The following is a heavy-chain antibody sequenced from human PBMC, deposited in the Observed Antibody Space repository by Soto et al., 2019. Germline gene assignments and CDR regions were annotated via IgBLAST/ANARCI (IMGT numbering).Heavy chain of an antibody. Sequence: PSETLSLTCTVSGGSISSYYWSWIRQPPGKGLEWIGYIYYSGSTNYNPSLKSRVTISVDTSKKQFSLKLSSVTAADTAVYYCGRYNYSGDPRHYYGMDVWGQGTTVTVSS. D-gene: IGHD5-12*01. J-gene: IGHJ6*02. V-gene: IGHV4-59*01. CDR2: IYYSGST. CDR1: GGSISSYY. CDR3: GRYNYSGDPRHYYGMDV.